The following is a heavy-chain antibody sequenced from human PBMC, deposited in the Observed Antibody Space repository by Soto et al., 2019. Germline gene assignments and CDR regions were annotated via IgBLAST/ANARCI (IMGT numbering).Heavy chain of an antibody. CDR3: SRGLWQWLFDY. J-gene: IGHJ4*02. D-gene: IGHD6-19*01. Sequence: QVQLVQSGAEVKKPGASVMVSCRASGYTFTSHYMHWVRQAPGQGLQWMGMIDPSGGATTYAQKFRGRVTITRDTSTTTVYMELSSLRPADTAMYSCSRGLWQWLFDYWGQGTLVTVSS. CDR1: GYTFTSHY. V-gene: IGHV1-46*03. CDR2: IDPSGGAT.